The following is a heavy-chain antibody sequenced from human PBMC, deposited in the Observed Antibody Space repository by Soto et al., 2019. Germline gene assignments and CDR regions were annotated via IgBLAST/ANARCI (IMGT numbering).Heavy chain of an antibody. CDR2: INSDGSST. Sequence: GGSLRLSCAASGFTFSSYWMHWVRQAPGKGLVWVSRINSDGSSTSYADSVKGRFTISRDNAKNTLYLQMNSLRAEDTAVYYCARDGVYTMVRGVIGYYYYYYMDVWGKGTTVTVSS. V-gene: IGHV3-74*01. CDR3: ARDGVYTMVRGVIGYYYYYYMDV. J-gene: IGHJ6*03. CDR1: GFTFSSYW. D-gene: IGHD3-10*01.